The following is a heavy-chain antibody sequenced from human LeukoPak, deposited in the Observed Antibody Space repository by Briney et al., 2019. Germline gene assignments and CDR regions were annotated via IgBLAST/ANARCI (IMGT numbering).Heavy chain of an antibody. CDR2: IYYSGST. CDR1: GGSISSGGDY. Sequence: SQTLSLTCTVSGGSISSGGDYWSWIRQHPGKGLEWIGYIYYSGSTYYNPSLKSRVTISVDTSKNQFSLKLSSVTAADTAVYYCARVFRYCSGGSCYGFDYWGQGTLVTVSS. V-gene: IGHV4-31*03. CDR3: ARVFRYCSGGSCYGFDY. D-gene: IGHD2-15*01. J-gene: IGHJ4*02.